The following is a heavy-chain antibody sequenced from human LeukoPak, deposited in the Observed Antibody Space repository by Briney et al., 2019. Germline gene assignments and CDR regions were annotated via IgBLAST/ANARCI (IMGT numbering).Heavy chain of an antibody. J-gene: IGHJ4*02. Sequence: SETLSLTCTVSGGSISSYYWSWIRQPAGKGLEWIGRIYTSGSTNYNPSLKSRVTMSVDTSKNQFSLKLSSVTAADTAAYYCARDGWDSSGYATYYFDYWGQGTLVTVSS. CDR3: ARDGWDSSGYATYYFDY. CDR1: GGSISSYY. V-gene: IGHV4-4*07. D-gene: IGHD3-22*01. CDR2: IYTSGST.